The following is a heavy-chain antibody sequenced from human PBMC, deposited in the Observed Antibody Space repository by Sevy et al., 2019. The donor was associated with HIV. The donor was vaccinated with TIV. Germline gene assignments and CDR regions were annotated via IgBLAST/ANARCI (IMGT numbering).Heavy chain of an antibody. D-gene: IGHD6-13*01. Sequence: SETLSLTCAVYGGSFSGYYWSWIRQPPGKGLEWIGEINHSGSTNYNPSLKSRVTISVDTSKNQFSLRLSSVTAADTAVYYCARGGLSSFDYWGQGTLVTVSS. J-gene: IGHJ4*02. CDR3: ARGGLSSFDY. CDR2: INHSGST. CDR1: GGSFSGYY. V-gene: IGHV4-34*01.